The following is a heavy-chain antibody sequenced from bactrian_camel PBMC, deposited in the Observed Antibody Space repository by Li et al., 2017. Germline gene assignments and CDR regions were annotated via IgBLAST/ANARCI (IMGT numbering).Heavy chain of an antibody. CDR2: ISFDGDI. J-gene: IGHJ4*01. Sequence: HVQLVESGGGLVQPGGSLRLSCTASEYTDDDMIWYRQTPGNQCELVASISFDGDISYADSVKGRFTISQDNAKKTVYLQMNSLKPEDTAMYYCAVNFGRCFSRFSNPEYYGAWGQGTQVTVS. CDR3: AVNFGRCFSRFSNPEYYGA. CDR1: EYTDDD. V-gene: IGHV3S53*01. D-gene: IGHD4*01.